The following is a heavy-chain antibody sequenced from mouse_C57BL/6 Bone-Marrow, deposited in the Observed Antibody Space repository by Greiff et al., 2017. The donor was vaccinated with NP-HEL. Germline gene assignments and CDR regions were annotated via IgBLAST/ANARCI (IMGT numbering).Heavy chain of an antibody. CDR2: ISSGSSTI. Sequence: EVKLVESGGGLVKPGGSLKLSCAASGFTFSDYGMHWVRQAPEKGLEWVAYISSGSSTIYYADTVKGRFTISRDNAKNTLFLQMTSLRSEDTAMYYCARPRRLALDYWGQGTTLTVSS. J-gene: IGHJ2*01. CDR3: ARPRRLALDY. V-gene: IGHV5-17*01. CDR1: GFTFSDYG.